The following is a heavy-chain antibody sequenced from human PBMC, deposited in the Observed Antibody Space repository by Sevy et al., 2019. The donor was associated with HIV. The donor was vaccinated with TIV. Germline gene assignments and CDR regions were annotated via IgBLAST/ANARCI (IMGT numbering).Heavy chain of an antibody. CDR2: IKQDGSEK. D-gene: IGHD3-22*01. J-gene: IGHJ2*01. CDR1: GFTFSSYW. Sequence: GGSLRLSCAASGFTFSSYWMSWVRQAPGEGLEWVANIKQDGSEKYYVDSVKGRLTISRDNAKNSLYLQMNSLRAEDTAVYYCARDALSVYYDSSGYWRPMAERRSDYFGYFDLWGRGTLVTVSS. CDR3: ARDALSVYYDSSGYWRPMAERRSDYFGYFDL. V-gene: IGHV3-7*01.